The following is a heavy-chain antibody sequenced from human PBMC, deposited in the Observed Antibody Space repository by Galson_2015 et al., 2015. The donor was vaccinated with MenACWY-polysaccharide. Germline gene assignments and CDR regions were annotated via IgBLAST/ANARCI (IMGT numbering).Heavy chain of an antibody. Sequence: SLRLSCAASGFTFSSYSMNWVRQAPGKGLEWVSSISSSSSYIYYADSVKGRFTISRDNAKNSLYLQMNSLRAEDTAVYYCARVDPKYSSSPAWGQGTLVTVSS. V-gene: IGHV3-21*01. CDR1: GFTFSSYS. CDR3: ARVDPKYSSSPA. J-gene: IGHJ4*02. D-gene: IGHD6-6*01. CDR2: ISSSSSYI.